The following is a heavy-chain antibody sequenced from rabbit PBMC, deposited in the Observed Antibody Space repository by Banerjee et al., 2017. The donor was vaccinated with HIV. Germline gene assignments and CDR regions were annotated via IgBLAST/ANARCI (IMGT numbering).Heavy chain of an antibody. D-gene: IGHD1-1*01. CDR1: GFSFSSSTY. Sequence: QSLEESGGDLVKPGASLTLTCTASGFSFSSSTYMCWVRQAPGKRPEWIACIYNGDGSTYYASWAKGRFTISKPSSTTVTLQMTSLTAADTATYFCARGSRGGYALIHLDLWGPGTLVTVS. CDR3: ARGSRGGYALIHLDL. V-gene: IGHV1S40*01. CDR2: IYNGDGST. J-gene: IGHJ6*01.